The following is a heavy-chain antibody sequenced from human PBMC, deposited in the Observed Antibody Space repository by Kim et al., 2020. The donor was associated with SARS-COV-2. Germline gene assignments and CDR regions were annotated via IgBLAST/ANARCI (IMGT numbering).Heavy chain of an antibody. CDR3: ARQRVVVVAATAYYYYGMDV. CDR1: GFTFSSYW. CDR2: INSDGSST. D-gene: IGHD2-15*01. Sequence: GGSLRLSCAASGFTFSSYWMHWVRQAPGKWLVWVSRINSDGSSTSYADSVKGRFTISRDNAKNTLYLQMNSLRAEDTAVYYCARQRVVVVAATAYYYYGMDVWGQGTTVTVYS. J-gene: IGHJ6*02. V-gene: IGHV3-74*01.